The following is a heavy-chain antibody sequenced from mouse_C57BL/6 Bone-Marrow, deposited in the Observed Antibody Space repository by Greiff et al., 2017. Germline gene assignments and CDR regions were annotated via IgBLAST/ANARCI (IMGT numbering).Heavy chain of an antibody. Sequence: VQLQQPGAELVKPGASVKLSCKASGYTFTSYWMHWVKQRPGQGLEWIGMIHPNSGSTNYNEKFKSKATLTVDKSSSTAYMQLSSLTSEDSAVYYCAEPDYYGSSYGFAYWGQGTLVTVSA. V-gene: IGHV1-64*01. CDR2: IHPNSGST. CDR3: AEPDYYGSSYGFAY. J-gene: IGHJ3*01. CDR1: GYTFTSYW. D-gene: IGHD1-1*01.